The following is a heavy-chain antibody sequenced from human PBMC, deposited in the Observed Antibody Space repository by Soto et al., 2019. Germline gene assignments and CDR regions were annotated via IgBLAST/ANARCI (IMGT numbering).Heavy chain of an antibody. CDR3: ARGSYCSSTSCYGKGKYYYYYYGMDV. D-gene: IGHD2-2*01. CDR1: GFTFSSYS. J-gene: IGHJ6*02. Sequence: XVSLRLSCAACGFTFSSYSMNWVRQAPGKGLEWVSYISSSSSTIYYADSVKGRFTISRDNAKNSLYLQMNSLRDEDTAVYYCARGSYCSSTSCYGKGKYYYYYYGMDVWGQGTTVTVSS. CDR2: ISSSSSTI. V-gene: IGHV3-48*02.